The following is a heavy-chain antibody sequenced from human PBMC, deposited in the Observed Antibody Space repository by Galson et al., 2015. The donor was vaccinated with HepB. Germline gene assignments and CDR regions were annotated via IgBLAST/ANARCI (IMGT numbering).Heavy chain of an antibody. CDR1: GYTFTGYY. CDR3: ARDGSSSWYGGNWFDP. CDR2: INPNSGGT. J-gene: IGHJ5*02. V-gene: IGHV1-2*04. Sequence: SVKVSCKASGYTFTGYYMHWVRQAPGQGLEWMGWINPNSGGTNYAQKFQGWVTMTRDTSISTAYMELSRLRSDDTAVYYCARDGSSSWYGGNWFDPWGQGTLVTVSS. D-gene: IGHD6-13*01.